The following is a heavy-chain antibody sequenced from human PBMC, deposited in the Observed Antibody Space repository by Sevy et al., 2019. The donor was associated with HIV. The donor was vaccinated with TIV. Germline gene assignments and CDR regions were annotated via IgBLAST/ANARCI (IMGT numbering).Heavy chain of an antibody. CDR3: ARYYYDDRPRGFDP. CDR1: GDSISKYV. Sequence: SETLSLTCTVSGDSISKYVWSWIRQPPGKGLEWIGYLYFSGNTNYNPSLKSRVTISVDTSKNQFYLTLKSVTAADTADYYCARYYYDDRPRGFDPWGQGTLVTVSS. D-gene: IGHD3-22*01. V-gene: IGHV4-59*01. CDR2: LYFSGNT. J-gene: IGHJ5*02.